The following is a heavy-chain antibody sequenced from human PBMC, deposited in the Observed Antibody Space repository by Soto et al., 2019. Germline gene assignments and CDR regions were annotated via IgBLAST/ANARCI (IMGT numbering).Heavy chain of an antibody. CDR3: ARRHVIFDF. CDR1: SAPVSSTTYT. Sequence: PSETLSLTCTVSSAPVSSTTYTWGWIRQPPGKGLEWVASVYYGGRSYYNPSLNSRVTISVDTSKNQFSLKMTSVSAADTAVYYCARRHVIFDFWGRGTLVT. V-gene: IGHV4-39*01. CDR2: VYYGGRS. J-gene: IGHJ4*02. D-gene: IGHD2-21*01.